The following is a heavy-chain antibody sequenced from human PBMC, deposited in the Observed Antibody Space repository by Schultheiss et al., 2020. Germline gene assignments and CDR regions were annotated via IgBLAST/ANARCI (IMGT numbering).Heavy chain of an antibody. Sequence: GGSLRLSCAASGFTFSSYGMHWVRQAPGKGLEWVAVIWYDGSNKYYADSVKGRFTISRDNSKNTLYLQMNSLRAEDTAVYYCAKARVYYDSSGYYYWGQGTLVTVSS. CDR3: AKARVYYDSSGYYY. J-gene: IGHJ4*02. CDR1: GFTFSSYG. V-gene: IGHV3-33*06. D-gene: IGHD3-22*01. CDR2: IWYDGSNK.